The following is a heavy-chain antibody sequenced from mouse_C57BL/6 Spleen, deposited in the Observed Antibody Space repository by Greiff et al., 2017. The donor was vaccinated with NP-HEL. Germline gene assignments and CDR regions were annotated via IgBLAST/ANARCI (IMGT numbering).Heavy chain of an antibody. CDR2: IYPGDGDT. CDR3: ARRTVYYAMDY. J-gene: IGHJ4*01. CDR1: GYAFSSYW. Sequence: VQLQESGAELVKPGASVKISCKASGYAFSSYWMNWVKQRPGKGLEWIGQIYPGDGDTNYNGKFKGKATLTADKSSSTAYMQLSSLTSEDSAVYFCARRTVYYAMDYWGQGTSVTVSS. V-gene: IGHV1-80*01.